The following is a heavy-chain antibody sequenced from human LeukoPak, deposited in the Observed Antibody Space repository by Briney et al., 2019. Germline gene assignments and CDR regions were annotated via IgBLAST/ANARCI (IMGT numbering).Heavy chain of an antibody. J-gene: IGHJ4*02. V-gene: IGHV3-20*01. CDR2: INWNGGST. Sequence: PGGSLRLSCAASGFTFSSYGMSWVRQAPGKGLEWVSGINWNGGSTNYADSVKGRFTISRDNARNSLYLEMNSLRVEDTALYHCATYDSSGYYESWGQGTLVTVSS. CDR3: ATYDSSGYYES. CDR1: GFTFSSYG. D-gene: IGHD3-22*01.